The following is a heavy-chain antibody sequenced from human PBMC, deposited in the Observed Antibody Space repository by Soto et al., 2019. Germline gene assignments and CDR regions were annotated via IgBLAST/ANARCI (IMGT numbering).Heavy chain of an antibody. D-gene: IGHD4-4*01. CDR1: GFTFSSYA. V-gene: IGHV3-23*01. Sequence: GGSLRLSCAASGFTFSSYAMSWVRQAPGKGLEWVSGISGSGDSTYYADSVRGRFTISRDNSKKTLYLQMNSLRAEDTAVYYCANPSNYHYYYYYMDVWGKGTTVTVSS. J-gene: IGHJ6*03. CDR2: ISGSGDST. CDR3: ANPSNYHYYYYYMDV.